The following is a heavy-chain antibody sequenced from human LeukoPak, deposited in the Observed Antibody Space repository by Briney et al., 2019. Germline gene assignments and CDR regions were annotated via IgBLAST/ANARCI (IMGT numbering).Heavy chain of an antibody. CDR2: ISSSSSTI. V-gene: IGHV3-48*04. Sequence: PGGSLRLSCAASGFTFSSYSMNWVRQAPGKGLEWVSYISSSSSTIYYADSVKGRFTISRDNAKNSLYLQMNSLRAEDTAVYYCARSFTMVFLGPYYMDVWGKGTTVTVSS. J-gene: IGHJ6*03. CDR1: GFTFSSYS. D-gene: IGHD3-10*01. CDR3: ARSFTMVFLGPYYMDV.